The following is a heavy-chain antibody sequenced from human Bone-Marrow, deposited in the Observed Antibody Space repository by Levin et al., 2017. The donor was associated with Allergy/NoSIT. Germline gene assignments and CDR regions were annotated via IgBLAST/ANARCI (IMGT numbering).Heavy chain of an antibody. J-gene: IGHJ3*01. CDR2: ISGGGSYT. CDR3: ARGLGDYDAFDS. Sequence: GGSLRLSCAASGFTFSNYGMNWVRQAPGRGPEWVSSISGGGSYTFYADSVKGRFTISRDNAAKSLSLQMDNLRVEDTAVYYCARGLGDYDAFDSWGQGTRVIVSS. V-gene: IGHV3-21*01. CDR1: GFTFSNYG. D-gene: IGHD4-17*01.